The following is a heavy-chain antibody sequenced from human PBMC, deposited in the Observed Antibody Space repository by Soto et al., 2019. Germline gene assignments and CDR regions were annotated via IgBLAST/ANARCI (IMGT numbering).Heavy chain of an antibody. D-gene: IGHD2-2*01. CDR2: IIPIFGTA. CDR1: GGTFSSYA. CDR3: ARSPVYCSSTSCYAPIYYGMDV. V-gene: IGHV1-69*01. Sequence: QVQLVQSGAEVKKPGSSVKVSCKASGGTFSSYAISWVRQAPGQGLEWMGGIIPIFGTANYAQKFQGRVTITADESTGTAYLELSSLRSEDTAVYYCARSPVYCSSTSCYAPIYYGMDVWGQGTTVTVSS. J-gene: IGHJ6*02.